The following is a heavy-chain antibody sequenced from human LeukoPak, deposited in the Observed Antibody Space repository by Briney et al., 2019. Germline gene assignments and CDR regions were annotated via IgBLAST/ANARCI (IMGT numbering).Heavy chain of an antibody. Sequence: PSETLSLTCTVSGGSISSGSYYWSWIRQPAGKGLEWIGRIYTSGSTNYNPSLKSRVTISVDTSKNQFSLKLSSVTAADTAVYYCARDQAVRGVQWFDPWGQGTLVTVSS. V-gene: IGHV4-61*02. J-gene: IGHJ5*02. CDR1: GGSISSGSYY. CDR2: IYTSGST. D-gene: IGHD3-10*01. CDR3: ARDQAVRGVQWFDP.